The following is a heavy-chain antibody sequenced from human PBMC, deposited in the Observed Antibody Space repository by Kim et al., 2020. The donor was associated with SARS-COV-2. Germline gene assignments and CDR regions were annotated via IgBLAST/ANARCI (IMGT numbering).Heavy chain of an antibody. CDR2: ISWNSGSI. CDR3: AKDNFYDLGDAFDI. D-gene: IGHD3-16*01. V-gene: IGHV3-9*01. CDR1: GFTFDDYA. Sequence: GGSLRLSCAASGFTFDDYAMHWVRQAPGKGLEWVSGISWNSGSIGYADSVKGRFTISRDNAKNSLYLQMNSLRAEDTALYYCAKDNFYDLGDAFDIWGQGTMVTVSS. J-gene: IGHJ3*02.